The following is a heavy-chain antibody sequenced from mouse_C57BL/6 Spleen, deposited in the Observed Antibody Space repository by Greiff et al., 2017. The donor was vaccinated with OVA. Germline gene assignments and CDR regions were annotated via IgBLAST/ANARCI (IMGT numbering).Heavy chain of an antibody. Sequence: QVQLQQSGAELVKPGASVKISCKASGYAFSSYWMNWVKQRPGKGLEWIGQLYPGDGDTTYNGKLKGKATLTADKSSSTAYMQLSSLTSEDSAVYFCARGYGSVWYFDVWGTGTTVTVSS. J-gene: IGHJ1*03. CDR1: GYAFSSYW. D-gene: IGHD1-1*01. CDR3: ARGYGSVWYFDV. V-gene: IGHV1-80*01. CDR2: LYPGDGDT.